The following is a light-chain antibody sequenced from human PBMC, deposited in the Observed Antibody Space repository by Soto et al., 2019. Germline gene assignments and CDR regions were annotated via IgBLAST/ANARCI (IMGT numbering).Light chain of an antibody. V-gene: IGKV4-1*01. CDR2: GAS. J-gene: IGKJ1*01. CDR1: QSVLYSSNNKNY. Sequence: DIVMTQSPDSLAVSPGERATINCKSSQSVLYSSNNKNYLAWYQQRPGQAPRLLIHGASSRATGIPDRFSGSGSGTDFTLTISRLEPEDFAVYYCQQYGTSPRTFGQGTKVDIK. CDR3: QQYGTSPRT.